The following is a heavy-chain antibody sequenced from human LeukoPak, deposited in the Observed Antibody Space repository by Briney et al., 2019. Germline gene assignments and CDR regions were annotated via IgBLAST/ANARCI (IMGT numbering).Heavy chain of an antibody. CDR1: GFTFSNYA. V-gene: IGHV3-23*01. CDR3: ATNVTTLTISWYFDL. CDR2: ISGSGGST. D-gene: IGHD4-17*01. J-gene: IGHJ2*01. Sequence: PGGSLRLSCAASGFTFSNYAVSWVRQAPGRGLEWVSTISGSGGSTYYADSVKGRFTISRDNSKDTLSLQMNSLRAEDTAVYHCATNVTTLTISWYFDLWGRGTLVTVSS.